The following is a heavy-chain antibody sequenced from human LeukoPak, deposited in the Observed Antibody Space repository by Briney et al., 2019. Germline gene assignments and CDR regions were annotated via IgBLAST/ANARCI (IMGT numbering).Heavy chain of an antibody. D-gene: IGHD3-22*01. V-gene: IGHV4-61*02. CDR1: GDSISSGSYY. CDR2: IYTSGRT. CDR3: ARGPNYYDSSGYRYFDY. J-gene: IGHJ4*02. Sequence: SETLSLTCTVSGDSISSGSYYWSWIRQPAGKGLEWIGRIYTSGRTNHNPSLKSRVTISVDTSKDQFSLKLSSVTAADTAVYYCARGPNYYDSSGYRYFDYWGQGTLVTVSS.